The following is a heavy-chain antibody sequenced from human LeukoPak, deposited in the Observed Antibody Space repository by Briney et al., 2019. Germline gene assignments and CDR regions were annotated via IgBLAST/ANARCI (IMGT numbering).Heavy chain of an antibody. CDR3: AAYYGSGRNYFDY. V-gene: IGHV4-59*01. CDR2: VSYSGGT. D-gene: IGHD3-10*01. Sequence: SETLSLTCTVSGDSISSYYWSWIRQPPGKGLEWVGYVSYSGGTNYNPSLKSRVTISVDTSKSHLSLKLSSVTAADTAVYYCAAYYGSGRNYFDYWGQGTLVTVSS. J-gene: IGHJ4*02. CDR1: GDSISSYY.